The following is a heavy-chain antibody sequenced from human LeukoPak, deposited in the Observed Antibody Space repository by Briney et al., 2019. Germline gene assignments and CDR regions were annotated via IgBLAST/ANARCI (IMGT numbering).Heavy chain of an antibody. D-gene: IGHD2-2*01. V-gene: IGHV4-31*03. Sequence: PSETLSLTCTVSGGSISSGAYYWSWIRQHPGKGLEWIGYIYYSGSTYYNPSLQSRVTISVDTSKNQFSLKLSSVTAADTAVYYCARVPYCSSTSCYPYYFDYWGQGTLVTVSS. CDR2: IYYSGST. CDR1: GGSISSGAYY. J-gene: IGHJ4*02. CDR3: ARVPYCSSTSCYPYYFDY.